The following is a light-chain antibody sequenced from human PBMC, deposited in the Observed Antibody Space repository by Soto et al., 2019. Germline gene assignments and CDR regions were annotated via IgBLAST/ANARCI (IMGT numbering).Light chain of an antibody. CDR1: SGHSSYA. CDR3: QTWGSGSVV. Sequence: QPVLTQSPSASASLGASVKLTCTLSSGHSSYAIAWHQQQPEMGPRYLMKVNSVGGHTKGDGIPDRFSGSSSGTERYLTISSLQSEDEAEYYCQTWGSGSVVFGGGTKVTVL. CDR2: VNSVGGH. V-gene: IGLV4-69*01. J-gene: IGLJ2*01.